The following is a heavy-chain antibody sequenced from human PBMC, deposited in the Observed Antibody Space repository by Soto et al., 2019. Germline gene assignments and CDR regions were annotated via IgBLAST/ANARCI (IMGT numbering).Heavy chain of an antibody. V-gene: IGHV1-8*01. CDR2: MNPNSGNT. CDR3: ARGATITLVRGVIISYYYYGMDV. Sequence: QVQLVQSGAEVKKPGASVKVSCKASGYTFTSYDINWVRQATGQGLEWMGWMNPNSGNTGYAQKFQGRVTMTRNTSISTAYIELSSLRSEYTAVYYWARGATITLVRGVIISYYYYGMDVWGQGTPVTVSS. J-gene: IGHJ6*02. CDR1: GYTFTSYD. D-gene: IGHD3-10*01.